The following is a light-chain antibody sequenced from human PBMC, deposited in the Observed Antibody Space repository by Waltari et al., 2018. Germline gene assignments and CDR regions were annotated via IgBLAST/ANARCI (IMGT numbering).Light chain of an antibody. Sequence: EIVLTQSPGPLSLSLGERATLSCTASQSVSRALTWYQQKPGQAPRLLIYGASTRATGIPDRFSGSGSGTDFSLTISRLEPDDFAVYYCQHYLRLPVTFGQGTTVEI. CDR1: QSVSRA. V-gene: IGKV3-20*01. J-gene: IGKJ1*01. CDR2: GAS. CDR3: QHYLRLPVT.